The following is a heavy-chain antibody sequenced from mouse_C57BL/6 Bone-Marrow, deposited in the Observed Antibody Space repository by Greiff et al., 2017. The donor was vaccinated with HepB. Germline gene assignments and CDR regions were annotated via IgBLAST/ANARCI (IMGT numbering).Heavy chain of an antibody. CDR3: ARGYSNYSYYAMDY. D-gene: IGHD2-5*01. CDR1: GYTFTDYN. Sequence: EVQLQQSGPELVKPGASVKIPCKASGYTFTDYNMDWVKQSHGKSLEWIGDINPNNGGTIYNQKFKGKATLTVDKSSSTAYMELRSLTSEDTAVYYCARGYSNYSYYAMDYWGQGTSVTVSS. CDR2: INPNNGGT. V-gene: IGHV1-18*01. J-gene: IGHJ4*01.